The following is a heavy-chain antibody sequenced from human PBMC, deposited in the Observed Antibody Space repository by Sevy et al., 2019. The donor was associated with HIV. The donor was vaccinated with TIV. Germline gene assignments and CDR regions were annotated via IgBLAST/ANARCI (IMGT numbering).Heavy chain of an antibody. CDR1: GGSISSSYYY. CDR3: ARHRPQWELGGWYFDL. J-gene: IGHJ2*01. CDR2: FYYSRST. D-gene: IGHD1-26*01. Sequence: KQSQTLSLTCTVSGGSISSSYYYWGWLRQPPGKGLEWIDSFYYSRSTYYNPSLKSRVTISVDTSKNQFSLNLSSVTAADTAVYYCARHRPQWELGGWYFDLWGRGTLVTVSS. V-gene: IGHV4-39*01.